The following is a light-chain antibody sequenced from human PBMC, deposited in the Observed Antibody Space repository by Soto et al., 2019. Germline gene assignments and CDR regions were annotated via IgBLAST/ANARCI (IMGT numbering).Light chain of an antibody. CDR3: MQAVQIWT. CDR1: QSLLHSNGYNY. Sequence: DIVMTQSPLSLPVTPGEPASISCKSSQSLLHSNGYNYLDWYLQKPGQSPQLLIYLGSNRASGVTDRISGSGSGTDFTLKISRVEAEDVGVYYCMQAVQIWTFGQGTKVDIK. CDR2: LGS. V-gene: IGKV2-28*01. J-gene: IGKJ1*01.